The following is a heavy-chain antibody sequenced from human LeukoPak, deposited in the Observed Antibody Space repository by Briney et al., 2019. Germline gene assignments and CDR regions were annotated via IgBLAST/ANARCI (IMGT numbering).Heavy chain of an antibody. D-gene: IGHD3-16*02. CDR3: ARVGRLRLGELSLYQQHNWFDP. J-gene: IGHJ5*02. V-gene: IGHV1-18*04. CDR2: ISAYNGNT. Sequence: ASVKVSCKASGYTFTDYYIHWVRQAPGQGLEWMGWISAYNGNTNYAQKLQGRVTMTTDTSTSTAYMELRSLRSDDTAVYYCARVGRLRLGELSLYQQHNWFDPWGQGTLVTVSS. CDR1: GYTFTDYY.